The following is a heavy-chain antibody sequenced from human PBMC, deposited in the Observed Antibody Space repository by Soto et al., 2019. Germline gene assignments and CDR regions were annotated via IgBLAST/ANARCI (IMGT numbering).Heavy chain of an antibody. V-gene: IGHV1-69*02. D-gene: IGHD6-19*01. CDR1: GGTFSSYT. Sequence: SVKVSCKASGGTFSSYTISWVRQAPGQGLEWMGRIIPIVGITNYAQKFQDRVTITADKSTGTAYMELSSLRSEDTAVYYCATVPGMGWFAPWGQGTLVSVSS. J-gene: IGHJ5*02. CDR2: IIPIVGIT. CDR3: ATVPGMGWFAP.